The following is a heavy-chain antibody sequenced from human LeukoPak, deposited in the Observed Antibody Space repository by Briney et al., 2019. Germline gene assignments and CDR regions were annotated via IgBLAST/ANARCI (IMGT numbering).Heavy chain of an antibody. CDR1: GYIFTSYG. J-gene: IGHJ4*02. D-gene: IGHD1-20*01. Sequence: ASVKASCKASGYIFTSYGISWVRQAPGQGLEWMGWISAYNGNTNYAQKLQGRVTMTTDTSTSTAYMELRSLRSDDTAVYYCARGRVPNWNDAGFDYWGQGTLVTVSS. CDR2: ISAYNGNT. CDR3: ARGRVPNWNDAGFDY. V-gene: IGHV1-18*01.